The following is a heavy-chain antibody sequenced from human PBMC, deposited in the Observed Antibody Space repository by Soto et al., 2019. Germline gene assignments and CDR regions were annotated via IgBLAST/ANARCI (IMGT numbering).Heavy chain of an antibody. D-gene: IGHD6-13*01. J-gene: IGHJ6*02. CDR3: AKSIPAGPPHPWYYYGMDV. CDR1: GGSISSGGYY. Sequence: PSETLSLTCTVSGGSISSGGYYWSWIRQHPGKGLEWIGYIYYSGSTYYNPSLKSRVTISVDTSKNQFSLKLSSVTAADTAVYYCAKSIPAGPPHPWYYYGMDVWGQGTMVTVSS. CDR2: IYYSGST. V-gene: IGHV4-31*03.